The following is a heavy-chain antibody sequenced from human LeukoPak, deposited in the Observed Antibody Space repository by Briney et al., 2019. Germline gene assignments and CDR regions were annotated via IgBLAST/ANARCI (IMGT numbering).Heavy chain of an antibody. Sequence: ASVRVSCKASGYTFTSYYMHWVRQAPGQGVEWMGWIRAYNGKTNYAQKLQGRVTITTDTSTSTAYMELRSLRSDDTAVYYCARDLGRWWDIVVVVENYYYGMDVWGQGTTVTVSS. V-gene: IGHV1-18*04. CDR2: IRAYNGKT. J-gene: IGHJ6*02. CDR3: ARDLGRWWDIVVVVENYYYGMDV. D-gene: IGHD2-15*01. CDR1: GYTFTSYY.